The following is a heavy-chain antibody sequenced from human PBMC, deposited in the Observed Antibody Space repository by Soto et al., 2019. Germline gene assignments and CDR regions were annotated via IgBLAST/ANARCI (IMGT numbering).Heavy chain of an antibody. Sequence: QVQLVQSGAEVKKPGSSVKVSCKASGGTLSSYAISWVRQAPGQGLEWMGGIIPIFGTANYAQKFQGRVTITADESTSTAYMELSSLRTEDTAVYYCARSGTGAYYYGMDVWGQGTTVTVSS. D-gene: IGHD1-1*01. CDR2: IIPIFGTA. CDR1: GGTLSSYA. CDR3: ARSGTGAYYYGMDV. J-gene: IGHJ6*02. V-gene: IGHV1-69*01.